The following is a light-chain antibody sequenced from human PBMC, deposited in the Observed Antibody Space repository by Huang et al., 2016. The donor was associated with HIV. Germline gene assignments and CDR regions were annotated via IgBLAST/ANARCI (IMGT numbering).Light chain of an antibody. Sequence: VMMSLSPATLAASPGERVTLSCGASQSVNTNLAWYQQKPGQPPRPLIYAASTRATGVPARFAGSGSGTEFTLTIDSLQSDDFAVYYCQQYNKWPPEYTFGQGTRLEIK. CDR3: QQYNKWPPEYT. CDR1: QSVNTN. V-gene: IGKV3-15*01. CDR2: AAS. J-gene: IGKJ2*01.